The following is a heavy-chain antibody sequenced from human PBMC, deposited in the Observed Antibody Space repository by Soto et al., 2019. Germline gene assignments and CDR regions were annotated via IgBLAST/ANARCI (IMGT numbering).Heavy chain of an antibody. CDR3: AKDAGSPRPFDS. J-gene: IGHJ4*02. D-gene: IGHD6-13*01. Sequence: GGSLRLSCAASGFTFSTYGMHWVRQAPGKGLEWVAVISYDGSNKYYADSVKGRFTISRDNSKNTLYLQMNSLRAEDTVVYYCAKDAGSPRPFDSWGQGTLVTVSS. CDR1: GFTFSTYG. CDR2: ISYDGSNK. V-gene: IGHV3-30*18.